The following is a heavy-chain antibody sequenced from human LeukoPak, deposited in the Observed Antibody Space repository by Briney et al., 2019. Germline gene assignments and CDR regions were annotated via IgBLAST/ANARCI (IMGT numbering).Heavy chain of an antibody. J-gene: IGHJ5*02. Sequence: GGSLRLSCAASGFTFSSYSMNWVRQAPGKGLEWVSYISSSSSTIYYADSVKGRFTISRDNAKNSLYLQMNSLRDEDTAVYYCARDSLDYDILTGYWLNWFDPWGQGTLVTVSS. D-gene: IGHD3-9*01. CDR2: ISSSSSTI. V-gene: IGHV3-48*02. CDR3: ARDSLDYDILTGYWLNWFDP. CDR1: GFTFSSYS.